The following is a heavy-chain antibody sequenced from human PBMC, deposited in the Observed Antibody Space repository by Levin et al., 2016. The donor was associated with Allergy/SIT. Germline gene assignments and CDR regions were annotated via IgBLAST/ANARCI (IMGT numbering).Heavy chain of an antibody. J-gene: IGHJ4*02. CDR3: ARGLPPYGDYDPTFDY. CDR2: INPNSGGT. D-gene: IGHD4-17*01. V-gene: IGHV1-2*04. Sequence: ASVKVSCKASGYTFTGYYMHWVRQAPGQGLEWMGWINPNSGGTNYAQKFQGWVTMTRDTSISTAYMELSRLRSDDTAVYYCARGLPPYGDYDPTFDYWGQGTLVTVSS. CDR1: GYTFTGYY.